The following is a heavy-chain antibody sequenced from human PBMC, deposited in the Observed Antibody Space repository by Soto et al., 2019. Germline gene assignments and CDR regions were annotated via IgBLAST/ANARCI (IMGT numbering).Heavy chain of an antibody. CDR1: GGSVSSGDYY. J-gene: IGHJ4*02. CDR3: ARESIFGVVITRFFDY. V-gene: IGHV4-30-4*01. D-gene: IGHD3-3*01. Sequence: PSLTCTVSGGSVSSGDYYWSWISQPPGKGLEWIGYIYYSGSTYYNPSLKSRVTISVDTSKNQFSLKLSSVTAADTVVYYCARESIFGVVITRFFDYWGQGTLVTVSS. CDR2: IYYSGST.